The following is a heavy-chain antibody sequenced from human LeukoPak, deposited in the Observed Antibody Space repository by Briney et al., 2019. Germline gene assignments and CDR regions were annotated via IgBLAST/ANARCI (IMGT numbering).Heavy chain of an antibody. Sequence: GGSLRLSCAASGFTFSSYGMHWVRQAPGKGLEWVSAISGSGGSTYYADSVKGRFTISRDNSKNTLFLQMNSLRAEDTAVYYCAKSGYSSASGGSYYYYYYMDVWGKGTTVTVSS. V-gene: IGHV3-23*01. D-gene: IGHD6-25*01. CDR1: GFTFSSYG. J-gene: IGHJ6*03. CDR3: AKSGYSSASGGSYYYYYYMDV. CDR2: ISGSGGST.